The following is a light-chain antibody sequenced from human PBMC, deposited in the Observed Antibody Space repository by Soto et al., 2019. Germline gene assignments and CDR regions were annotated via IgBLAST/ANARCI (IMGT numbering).Light chain of an antibody. CDR1: QSVSSN. V-gene: IGKV3-15*01. CDR3: QQYNNWPRT. CDR2: GAS. J-gene: IGKJ1*01. Sequence: EIVMTQSPATLSVSPGGRATLSCRASQSVSSNLAWYQQKPGQAPRLLIYGASTRATAIPARFSGSGSGTEFTLTITSLQSGDFAVYYCQQYNNWPRTFGQGTKVEIK.